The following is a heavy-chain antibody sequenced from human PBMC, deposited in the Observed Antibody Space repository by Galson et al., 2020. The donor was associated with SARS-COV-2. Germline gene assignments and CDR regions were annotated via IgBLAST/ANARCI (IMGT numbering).Heavy chain of an antibody. CDR1: GGSISSYY. CDR3: ARADYDSSGYYGGYFDL. D-gene: IGHD3-22*01. CDR2: IYYSGST. V-gene: IGHV4-59*01. Sequence: ETSETLSLTCTVSGGSISSYYRSWIRQPPGKGLEWIGYIYYSGSTNYNPSLKSRVTISVDTSKNQFSLKLSSVTAADTAVYYCARADYDSSGYYGGYFDLWGRGTLVTVSS. J-gene: IGHJ2*01.